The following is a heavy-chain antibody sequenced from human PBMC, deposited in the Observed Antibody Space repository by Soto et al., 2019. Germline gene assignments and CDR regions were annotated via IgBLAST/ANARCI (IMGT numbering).Heavy chain of an antibody. Sequence: SETLSLTCTVSGDSISTYYWHWIRLPPGKGLEWIGYIYYTGDTNYNPSLKSRVTISLDTSKNQFSLKLSSVTAADTAVYYCARDSSGQQPLHRFDPWGQGTLGTVCS. D-gene: IGHD1-1*01. V-gene: IGHV4-59*01. CDR3: ARDSSGQQPLHRFDP. CDR2: IYYTGDT. CDR1: GDSISTYY. J-gene: IGHJ5*02.